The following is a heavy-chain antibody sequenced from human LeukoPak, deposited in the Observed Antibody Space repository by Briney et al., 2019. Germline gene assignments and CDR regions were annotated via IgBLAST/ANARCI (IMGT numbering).Heavy chain of an antibody. CDR1: GFTFDDYG. V-gene: IGHV3-20*04. CDR2: INWNGDRT. Sequence: GGSLRLSCAASGFTFDDYGMSWVRQAPGRGLEWVSGINWNGDRTGYADSVRGRFTISRDNAKNTLYLQMNSLRAEDTAVYYCAREVQLNWFDPWGQGTLVTVSS. J-gene: IGHJ5*02. CDR3: AREVQLNWFDP.